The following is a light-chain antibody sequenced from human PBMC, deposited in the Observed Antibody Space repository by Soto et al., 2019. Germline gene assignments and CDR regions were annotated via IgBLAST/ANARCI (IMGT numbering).Light chain of an antibody. CDR3: QQYGTPPQT. V-gene: IGKV3-20*01. CDR1: QSVSSN. J-gene: IGKJ1*01. CDR2: GAS. Sequence: EIVMTQSPATLSVSPGGRATLSCRASQSVSSNLAWYQQKPGQAPRLLIYGASSRATGIPDRFSGSGSGTDFTLTISRLEPEDFAVYYCQQYGTPPQTFGQGTKVDIK.